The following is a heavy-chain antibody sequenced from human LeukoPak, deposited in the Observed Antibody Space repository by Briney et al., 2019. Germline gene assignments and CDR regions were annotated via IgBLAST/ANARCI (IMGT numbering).Heavy chain of an antibody. V-gene: IGHV4-59*01. CDR1: GGSISSYY. D-gene: IGHD5-12*01. CDR3: ARGYSGYDFDY. J-gene: IGHJ4*02. Sequence: PSETLSLTCTVSGGSISSYYWSCIRQPPGKGLEWIGYIYYSGSTNYNPSLKSRVTISVDTSKNQFSLKLSSVTAADTAVYYCARGYSGYDFDYWGQGTLVTVSS. CDR2: IYYSGST.